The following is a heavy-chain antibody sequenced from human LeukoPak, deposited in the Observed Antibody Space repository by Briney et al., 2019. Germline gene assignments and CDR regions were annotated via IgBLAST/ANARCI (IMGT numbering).Heavy chain of an antibody. V-gene: IGHV4-59*01. CDR1: GGSIGNFY. Sequence: SETLSLTCTVSGGSIGNFYWNWIRQSPGKGLEWIGYIYYGGTTNCNPSLKSRVTISLGMSSNQFSLRLDSVTAADTAVYYCARAASLDYWGQGILVTVSS. D-gene: IGHD2-2*01. J-gene: IGHJ4*02. CDR2: IYYGGTT. CDR3: ARAASLDY.